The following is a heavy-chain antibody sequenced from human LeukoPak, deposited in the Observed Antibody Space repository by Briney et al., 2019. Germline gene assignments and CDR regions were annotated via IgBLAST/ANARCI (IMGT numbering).Heavy chain of an antibody. CDR1: GFTFSSYA. D-gene: IGHD6-13*01. Sequence: GGSLRLSCAASGFTFSSYAMHWVRQAPGKGLEWVAVISYDGSNKYYADSVKGRFTNSRDNSKNTLYLQMNSLRAEDTAVYYCARDGYQQRSLSSSWYYWFDPWGQGTLVTVSS. V-gene: IGHV3-30-3*01. CDR2: ISYDGSNK. CDR3: ARDGYQQRSLSSSWYYWFDP. J-gene: IGHJ5*02.